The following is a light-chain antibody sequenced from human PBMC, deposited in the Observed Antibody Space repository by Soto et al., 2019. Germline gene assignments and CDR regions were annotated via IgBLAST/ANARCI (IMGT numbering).Light chain of an antibody. Sequence: QSVLTQPASVSGSLGQSITISCTGTGSDVGSYKLVSWYQQHPGKAPKLIILEGINRPSGVSNRFSGSKSDNTASLTISGLQAEDEADYYCCSYVGTWVFGGGTMLTVL. J-gene: IGLJ3*02. CDR3: CSYVGTWV. CDR1: GSDVGSYKL. CDR2: EGI. V-gene: IGLV2-23*01.